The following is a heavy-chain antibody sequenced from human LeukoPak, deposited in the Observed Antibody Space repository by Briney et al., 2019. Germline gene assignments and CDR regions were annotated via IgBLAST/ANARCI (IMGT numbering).Heavy chain of an antibody. J-gene: IGHJ4*02. CDR3: AKDSQWLVCYDY. CDR2: LCVLLGTT. D-gene: IGHD6-19*01. V-gene: IGHV3-23*01. Sequence: LCVLLGTTFYPLSLNGLFTISTDNSKYTLYLQMNSLSAEDTAVYYCAKDSQWLVCYDYWGQGTLVTVSS.